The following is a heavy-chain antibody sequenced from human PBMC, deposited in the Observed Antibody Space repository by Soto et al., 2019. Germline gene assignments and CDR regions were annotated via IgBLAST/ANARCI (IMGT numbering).Heavy chain of an antibody. V-gene: IGHV4-31*03. CDR2: IYYSGST. CDR1: GGSISSGGYY. J-gene: IGHJ4*02. Sequence: SETLSLTCTVSGGSISSGGYYWSWIRQHPGKGLEWIGYIYYSGSTYYNPSLKSRVTISVDTSKNQFSLKLSSVTAADTAVYYCARYLIAAAGTGIDYWGQGTLVTVSS. CDR3: ARYLIAAAGTGIDY. D-gene: IGHD6-13*01.